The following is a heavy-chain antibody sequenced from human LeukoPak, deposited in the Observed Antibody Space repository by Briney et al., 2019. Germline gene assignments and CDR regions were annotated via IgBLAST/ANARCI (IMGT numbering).Heavy chain of an antibody. CDR3: AKSAGGRRGYSYGYVSPFDF. V-gene: IGHV3-23*01. J-gene: IGHJ4*02. D-gene: IGHD5-18*01. CDR1: GFTFSSYA. Sequence: PGGSLRLSCAASGFTFSSYAMSWVGQAPGKGLEWVSSISASGGNTYYADSVKGRFTISRDNSKNTLYLQMNSLRAEDTAVYSCAKSAGGRRGYSYGYVSPFDFWGQGTLVTVSS. CDR2: ISASGGNT.